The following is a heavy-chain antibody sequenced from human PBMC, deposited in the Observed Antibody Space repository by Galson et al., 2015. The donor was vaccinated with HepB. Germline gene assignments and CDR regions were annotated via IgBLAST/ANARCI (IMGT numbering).Heavy chain of an antibody. J-gene: IGHJ4*02. Sequence: SLRLSCATSGFTFSSYAMHWVRQAPGKGLEYVSAISSNGGNTYYADYADSVKGRFTISRDNSKNTLYLQMSSLRAEDTAVYYCVKGGRGGSWNGGYFDYWGQGTLVTVSS. D-gene: IGHD6-13*01. CDR3: VKGGRGGSWNGGYFDY. CDR1: GFTFSSYA. V-gene: IGHV3-64D*06. CDR2: ISSNGGNT.